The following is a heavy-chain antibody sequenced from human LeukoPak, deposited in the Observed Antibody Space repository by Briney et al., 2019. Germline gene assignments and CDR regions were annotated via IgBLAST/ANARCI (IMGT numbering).Heavy chain of an antibody. CDR1: GYTFTDYF. CDR3: ARDSAFDGSDAFDI. J-gene: IGHJ3*02. V-gene: IGHV1-18*01. Sequence: ASVKVSCKASGYTFTDYFIHWVRQAPGQGLEWMGWISAYNGNTNYAQKLQGRVTMTTDTSTSTAYMELRSLRSDDTAVYYCARDSAFDGSDAFDIWGQGTMVTVSS. D-gene: IGHD3-9*01. CDR2: ISAYNGNT.